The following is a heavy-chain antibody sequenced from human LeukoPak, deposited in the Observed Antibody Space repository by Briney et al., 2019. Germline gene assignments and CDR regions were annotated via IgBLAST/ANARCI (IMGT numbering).Heavy chain of an antibody. CDR2: ISWNSGSI. Sequence: GGSLRLSCAASGFTFDDYAMHWVRRAPGKGLEWVSGISWNSGSIGYADSVKGRFTISRDNAKNSLYLQMNSLRAEDTAVYYCARETRWDFDYWGQGALVSVSS. CDR3: ARETRWDFDY. J-gene: IGHJ4*02. V-gene: IGHV3-9*01. CDR1: GFTFDDYA. D-gene: IGHD5-24*01.